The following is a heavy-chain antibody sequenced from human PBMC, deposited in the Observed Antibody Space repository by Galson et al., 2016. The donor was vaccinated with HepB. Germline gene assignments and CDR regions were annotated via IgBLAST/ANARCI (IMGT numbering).Heavy chain of an antibody. CDR2: IYYSGST. CDR1: GGSISSYY. D-gene: IGHD3-10*01. Sequence: SETLSLTCTVSGGSISSYYWSWIRQPPGKGLEWIGYIYYSGSTNYNPSLKSRVTISVDTSKNQFSLKLSSATAADTAVYYCARLVRGVRARAFDIWGQGTMVTVSS. V-gene: IGHV4-59*01. J-gene: IGHJ3*02. CDR3: ARLVRGVRARAFDI.